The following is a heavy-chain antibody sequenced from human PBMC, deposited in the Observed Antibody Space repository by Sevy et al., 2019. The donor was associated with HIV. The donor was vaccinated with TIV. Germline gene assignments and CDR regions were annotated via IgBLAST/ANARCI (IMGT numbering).Heavy chain of an antibody. CDR2: IDGSGANA. Sequence: GGSLRLSCAASGFTFSSYAMSWVRQAPGKGLEWVSGIDGSGANAYYANSVNGRFTISRDNSKNMLYLQMNSLRAEDSAPYFCAKETALIGFPYLDSWGQGTLVTVSS. D-gene: IGHD2-15*01. CDR1: GFTFSSYA. J-gene: IGHJ4*02. CDR3: AKETALIGFPYLDS. V-gene: IGHV3-23*01.